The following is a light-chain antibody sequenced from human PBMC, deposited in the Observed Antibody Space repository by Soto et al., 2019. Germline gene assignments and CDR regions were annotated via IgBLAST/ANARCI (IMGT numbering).Light chain of an antibody. Sequence: QSVLTKPASVSGSPGQSITISCSGTSSDVGAFNYVSWYQQHPGKAPKLMIYDVTARPSRVSNRFSGSKSGDTASLTISGLQAEDEADYYCSSYTSSNTVVFGGGTKLTVL. J-gene: IGLJ2*01. CDR3: SSYTSSNTVV. V-gene: IGLV2-14*01. CDR2: DVT. CDR1: SSDVGAFNY.